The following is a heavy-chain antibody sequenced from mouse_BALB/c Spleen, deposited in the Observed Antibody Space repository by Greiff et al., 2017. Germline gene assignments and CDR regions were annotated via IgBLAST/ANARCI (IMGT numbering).Heavy chain of an antibody. CDR2: ISSGGST. CDR3: ARSEKGYGNYFDY. Sequence: EVQLQESGGGLVKPGGSLKLSCAASGFTFSSYAMSWVRQTPEKRLEWVASISSGGSTYYPDSVKGRFTISRDNARNILYLQMSRLRSEDTAMYYCARSEKGYGNYFDYWGQGTTLTVSS. CDR1: GFTFSSYA. V-gene: IGHV5-6-5*01. J-gene: IGHJ2*01. D-gene: IGHD2-10*02.